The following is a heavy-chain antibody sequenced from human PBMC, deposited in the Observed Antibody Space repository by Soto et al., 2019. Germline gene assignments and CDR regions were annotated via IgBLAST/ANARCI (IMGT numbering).Heavy chain of an antibody. CDR3: ASRGERDYYDTSGYG. CDR1: GYTFSTYG. CDR2: FNTGNGDA. J-gene: IGHJ1*01. D-gene: IGHD3-22*01. Sequence: ASVKVSCKASGYTFSTYGIHWVRQAPGQRLEWMGWFNTGNGDAKYSQKFQGRVTLTGDTSASTAYMELSSLRSEDTAVYYCASRGERDYYDTSGYGWGQGTLVTVSS. V-gene: IGHV1-3*04.